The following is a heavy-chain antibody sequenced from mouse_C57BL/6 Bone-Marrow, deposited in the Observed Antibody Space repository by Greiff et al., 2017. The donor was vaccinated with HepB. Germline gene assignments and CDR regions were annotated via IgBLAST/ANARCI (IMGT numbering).Heavy chain of an antibody. CDR2: ISSGGSYT. CDR1: GFTFSSYG. Sequence: DVMLVESGGDLVKPGGSLKLSCAASGFTFSSYGMSWVRQTPDKRLEWVATISSGGSYTYYPDSVKGRFTISRDNAKNTLYLQMSSLKSEDTAMYYCARHRDGNYGGPGAMDYWGQGTSVTVSS. J-gene: IGHJ4*01. CDR3: ARHRDGNYGGPGAMDY. D-gene: IGHD2-1*01. V-gene: IGHV5-6*02.